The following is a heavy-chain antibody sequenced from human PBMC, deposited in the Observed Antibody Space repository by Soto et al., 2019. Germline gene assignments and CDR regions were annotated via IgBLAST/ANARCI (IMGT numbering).Heavy chain of an antibody. Sequence: QVHLVQSGAEEKKPGASVKVSCKASGYTFTRYGVHWVRQAPGQRLEWMGWINAGNGNTKYPQKFQGRVTITSDTSASTAYMELSSLTAEDTAVYYCATKSYESSGWYVNYWGQGTLVTVSS. D-gene: IGHD6-19*01. CDR2: INAGNGNT. CDR3: ATKSYESSGWYVNY. V-gene: IGHV1-3*05. CDR1: GYTFTRYG. J-gene: IGHJ4*02.